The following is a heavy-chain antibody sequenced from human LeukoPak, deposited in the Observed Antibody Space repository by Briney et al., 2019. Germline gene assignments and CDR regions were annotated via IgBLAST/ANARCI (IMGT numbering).Heavy chain of an antibody. J-gene: IGHJ4*02. CDR3: ARMGSRDKYTYFDS. CDR2: ITPMSGTT. CDR1: GGFLSTYT. V-gene: IGHV1-69*05. D-gene: IGHD2-2*02. Sequence: SVKVSCKASGGFLSTYTVTWVRQAPGQGFEWLAGITPMSGTTNYAQKFQGRLTVTTDESTTTAHMELSSLRSEDTALYYCARMGSRDKYTYFDSWGQGTLVTVSS.